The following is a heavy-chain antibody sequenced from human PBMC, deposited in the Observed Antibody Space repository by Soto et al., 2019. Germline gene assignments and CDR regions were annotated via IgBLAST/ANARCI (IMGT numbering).Heavy chain of an antibody. V-gene: IGHV4-39*01. CDR1: GGSISSSSYY. Sequence: SETLSLTCTVSGGSISSSSYYWGWIRQPPGKGLEWIGSIYYSGSTYYNPSLKSRVTISVDTSKNQFSLKLSSVTAADTAVYYCARATWHGYNFDYWGQGTLVTVSS. CDR3: ARATWHGYNFDY. J-gene: IGHJ4*02. D-gene: IGHD5-12*01. CDR2: IYYSGST.